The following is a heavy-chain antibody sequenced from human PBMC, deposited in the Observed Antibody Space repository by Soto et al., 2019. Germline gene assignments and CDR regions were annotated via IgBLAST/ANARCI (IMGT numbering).Heavy chain of an antibody. J-gene: IGHJ4*02. D-gene: IGHD3-10*01. CDR1: GFTFDDYA. CDR2: ISWKTGSI. Sequence: GGSLRLSCAASGFTFDDYAMHWVRQAPGKGLEWVSGISWKTGSIGYADSVKGRFTISRDNTKNSLYLQMNSLRAEDTALYYCVKDRRVSGWFGVFDSWGQGTLVTVSS. CDR3: VKDRRVSGWFGVFDS. V-gene: IGHV3-9*01.